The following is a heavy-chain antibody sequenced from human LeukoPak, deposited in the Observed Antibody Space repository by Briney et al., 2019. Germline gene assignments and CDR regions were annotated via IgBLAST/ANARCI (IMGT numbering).Heavy chain of an antibody. CDR1: GFPFSGYA. V-gene: IGHV3-23*01. Sequence: PGGSLRLSCAASGFPFSGYAMSWVRQAPAQGLEWVSALTGTGRTTYYADSVKGRFTISRDNSKNTLYLQMSSLRVEDTAVYYCARGRGYLMTDPEYWGQGTLVTVSS. J-gene: IGHJ4*02. CDR2: LTGTGRTT. D-gene: IGHD2-21*02. CDR3: ARGRGYLMTDPEY.